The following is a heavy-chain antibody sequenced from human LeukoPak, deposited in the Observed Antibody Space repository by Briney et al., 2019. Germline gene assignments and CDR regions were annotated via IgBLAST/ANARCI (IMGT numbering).Heavy chain of an antibody. J-gene: IGHJ3*02. CDR2: IVVGSGNT. Sequence: ASVKVSCKASGFTFTSSAVQWVRQARGQRLEWIGWIVVGSGNTNYAQKFQERVTITRDMSTSTAYMELSSLRSEDTAVYYCARGLPYAYWSYYYDSSGYFPFDIWGQGTMVTVSS. CDR3: ARGLPYAYWSYYYDSSGYFPFDI. CDR1: GFTFTSSA. V-gene: IGHV1-58*01. D-gene: IGHD3-22*01.